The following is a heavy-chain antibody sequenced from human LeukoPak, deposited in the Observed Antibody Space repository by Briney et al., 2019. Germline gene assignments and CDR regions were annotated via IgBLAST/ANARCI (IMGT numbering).Heavy chain of an antibody. V-gene: IGHV3-11*04. D-gene: IGHD4-17*01. CDR2: ISSSGSTI. CDR1: AFIVSFNY. CDR3: ARDGGDYPYYYYYMDV. J-gene: IGHJ6*03. Sequence: GGSLRLSCEASAFIVSFNYMSWIRQAPGKGLEWVSYISSSGSTIYYADSVKGRFTISRDNAKNSLYLQMNSLRAEDTAVYCCARDGGDYPYYYYYMDVWGKGTTVTVSS.